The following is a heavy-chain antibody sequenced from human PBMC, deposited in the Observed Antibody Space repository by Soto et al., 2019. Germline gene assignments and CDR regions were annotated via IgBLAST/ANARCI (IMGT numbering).Heavy chain of an antibody. V-gene: IGHV3-23*01. Sequence: GGSLRLSCAASGFTFSSYAMSWVRQAPGKGLEWVSAISGSGGSTYYADSVKGRFTISRDNSKNTLYLQMNSLRAEDTAVYYCARSGYYTNYYYYMDVWDKGTTVTVSS. CDR3: ARSGYYTNYYYYMDV. D-gene: IGHD3-3*01. J-gene: IGHJ6*03. CDR2: ISGSGGST. CDR1: GFTFSSYA.